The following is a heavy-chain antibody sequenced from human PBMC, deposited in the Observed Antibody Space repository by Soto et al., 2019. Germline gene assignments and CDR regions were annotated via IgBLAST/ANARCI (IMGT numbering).Heavy chain of an antibody. Sequence: PGGSLRLSCAASGFTFSSYGMHWVRQAPGKGLEWVAVIPYDGSNKYYADSVKGRFTISRDNSKNTLYLQMNSLRAEDTAVYYCAKEVRYCTNGVCYNYYYGMDVWGQGTTVTVSS. D-gene: IGHD2-8*01. CDR1: GFTFSSYG. V-gene: IGHV3-30*18. J-gene: IGHJ6*02. CDR2: IPYDGSNK. CDR3: AKEVRYCTNGVCYNYYYGMDV.